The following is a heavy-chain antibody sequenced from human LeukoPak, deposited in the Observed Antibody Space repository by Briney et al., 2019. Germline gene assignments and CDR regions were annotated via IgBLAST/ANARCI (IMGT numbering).Heavy chain of an antibody. D-gene: IGHD4/OR15-4a*01. J-gene: IGHJ4*02. CDR1: GASINSHY. CDR2: IYISGST. V-gene: IGHV4-4*07. Sequence: TSETLSLTCSVSGASINSHYWTWIRQPAGKGLEWIGRIYISGSTHYSPSLKSRVTMSVDTSKNQFSLNLISVTAADTAVYYCARALNPLTGTYYFDYWGQGTLVTVSS. CDR3: ARALNPLTGTYYFDY.